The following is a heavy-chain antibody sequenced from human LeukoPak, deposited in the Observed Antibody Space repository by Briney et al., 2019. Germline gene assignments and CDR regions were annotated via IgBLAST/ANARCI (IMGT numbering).Heavy chain of an antibody. CDR1: GGSISSGGYY. D-gene: IGHD3-10*01. Sequence: PSETLSLTCTVSGGSISSGGYYWSWIRQPPGKGLEWIGEINHSGSTNYNPSLKSRVTISVDTSKNQFSLKLSSVTAADTAVYYCAGLWFGELPVDYWGQGTLVTVSS. CDR2: INHSGST. CDR3: AGLWFGELPVDY. J-gene: IGHJ4*02. V-gene: IGHV4-39*07.